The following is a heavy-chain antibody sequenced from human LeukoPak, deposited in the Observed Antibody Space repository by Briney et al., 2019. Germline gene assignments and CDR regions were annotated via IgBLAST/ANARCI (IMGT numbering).Heavy chain of an antibody. D-gene: IGHD6-13*01. J-gene: IGHJ3*02. CDR1: GYTFTSYG. Sequence: GASAKLSCKASGYTFTSYGISWVRQAPGQGLQWMGWISAYNGNTNYAQKLQGRVTMTTDTSTSTAYMELRSLRSDDTAVYYCARGDSSSWYVDAFDIWGEGTMVTVSS. V-gene: IGHV1-18*01. CDR3: ARGDSSSWYVDAFDI. CDR2: ISAYNGNT.